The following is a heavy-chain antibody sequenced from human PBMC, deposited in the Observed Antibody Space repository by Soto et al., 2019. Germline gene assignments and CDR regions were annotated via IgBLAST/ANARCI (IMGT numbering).Heavy chain of an antibody. D-gene: IGHD3-10*01. CDR1: GFTFSSYS. CDR3: ASGDVWFDP. J-gene: IGHJ5*02. V-gene: IGHV3-48*04. CDR2: ISSSSSTI. Sequence: GGSLRLSCAASGFTFSSYSMNWVRQAPGKGLEWVSYISSSSSTIYYADSVKGRFTISRDNAKNSLYLQMNSLRAEDTAVYYCASGDVWFDPWGQGSLVTVSS.